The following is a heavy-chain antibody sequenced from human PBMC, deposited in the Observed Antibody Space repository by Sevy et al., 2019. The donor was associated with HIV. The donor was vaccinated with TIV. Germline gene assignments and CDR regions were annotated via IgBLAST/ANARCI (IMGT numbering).Heavy chain of an antibody. V-gene: IGHV3-30*04. CDR2: ISYDGSNE. CDR1: GFTFSSYA. D-gene: IGHD6-19*01. CDR3: ARDRGIAVAGTGHYYYYYGMDV. J-gene: IGHJ6*02. Sequence: GGSLRLSCAASGFTFSSYAMHWVRQAPGKGLEWVAVISYDGSNEYYADSVKGRFTISRDNSKNTLYLQMNSLRAEDTAVYYCARDRGIAVAGTGHYYYYYGMDVWGQGTTVTVSS.